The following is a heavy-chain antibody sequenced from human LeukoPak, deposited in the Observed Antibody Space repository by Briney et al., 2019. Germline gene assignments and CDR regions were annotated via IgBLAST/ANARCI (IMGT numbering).Heavy chain of an antibody. CDR2: ISSSSTYT. J-gene: IGHJ4*02. CDR1: GFTFSDYY. D-gene: IGHD6-19*01. Sequence: NPGGSLRLSCAASGFTFSDYYMSWIRQAPGKGLEWVSDISSSSTYTNYADSVKGRFTISRDNAKNSLYLQMNSLRVEDTAVYHCAKEDVGGWYGVDYWGQGTLVTVSS. V-gene: IGHV3-11*06. CDR3: AKEDVGGWYGVDY.